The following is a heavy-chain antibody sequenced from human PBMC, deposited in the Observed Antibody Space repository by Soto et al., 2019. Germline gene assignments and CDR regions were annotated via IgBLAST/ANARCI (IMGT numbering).Heavy chain of an antibody. Sequence: QVQLVQSGAEVKKPGASVKVSCKASGYTFTRYIISWVRQAPGQGLEWMGWISGYNGYTIYAQKFQGRVTMTTDTSTSTAYMELRSRRSDDTAVYYCASSGQPAGYWCQGALVTFSS. V-gene: IGHV1-18*01. J-gene: IGHJ4*02. CDR2: ISGYNGYT. D-gene: IGHD2-2*01. CDR3: ASSGQPAGY. CDR1: GYTFTRYI.